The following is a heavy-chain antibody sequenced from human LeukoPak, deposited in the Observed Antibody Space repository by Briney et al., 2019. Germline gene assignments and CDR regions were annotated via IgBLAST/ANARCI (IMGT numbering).Heavy chain of an antibody. Sequence: SETLSLTCTVSGGSISSYYWSWIQQPPGKGLEWIGFIYYSGSTNYNPSLKSRVTISVDTSKNQFSLKLSSVTAADTAVYYCAREGVPPMVRGVLRYWGQGTLVTVSS. D-gene: IGHD3-10*01. V-gene: IGHV4-59*12. CDR1: GGSISSYY. CDR3: AREGVPPMVRGVLRY. CDR2: IYYSGST. J-gene: IGHJ4*02.